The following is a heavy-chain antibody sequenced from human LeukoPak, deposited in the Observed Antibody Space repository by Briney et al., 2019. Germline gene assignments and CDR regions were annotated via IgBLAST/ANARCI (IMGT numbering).Heavy chain of an antibody. V-gene: IGHV3-21*01. CDR3: AREMSEDYYYYGMDV. CDR1: GFTFSSYS. CDR2: ISSSSSYI. J-gene: IGHJ6*02. Sequence: PGGSLRLSCAASGFTFSSYSMNWVRQAPGKGLEWVSSISSSSSYIYYADSVKGRFTISRDNSKNTLYLQMNSLRAEDTAVYYCAREMSEDYYYYGMDVWGQGTTVTVSS.